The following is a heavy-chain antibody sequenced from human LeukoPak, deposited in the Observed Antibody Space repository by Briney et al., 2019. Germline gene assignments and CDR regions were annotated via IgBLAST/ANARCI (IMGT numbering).Heavy chain of an antibody. Sequence: PGGSLRLSSAASGFTFNTFTMNWVHQARGKGLEWVSYISGSSGIIDYADSVRGRFTISRDNAKNSLYLQMNSLRAEDTAVYYCARGSTYYESSGLVPFDYWGQGTLVTVSS. J-gene: IGHJ4*02. CDR3: ARGSTYYESSGLVPFDY. CDR2: ISGSSGII. D-gene: IGHD3-22*01. CDR1: GFTFNTFT. V-gene: IGHV3-48*01.